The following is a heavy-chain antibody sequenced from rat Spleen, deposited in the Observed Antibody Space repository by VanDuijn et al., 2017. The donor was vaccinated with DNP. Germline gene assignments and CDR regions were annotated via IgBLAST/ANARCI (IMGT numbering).Heavy chain of an antibody. J-gene: IGHJ3*01. D-gene: IGHD4-1*01. CDR1: GFTFSNYY. CDR2: ISTGGSRT. CDR3: ARHRASDYWFAY. Sequence: EVQLVESGGGLVQPGRSMKLSCAASGFTFSNYYMAWVRQAPTKGLEWVAAISTGGSRTYYPDSVKGRFTISRDNAKSSLYLQMSSLKSEDTATYFCARHRASDYWFAYWGQGTLVTVSS. V-gene: IGHV5-25*01.